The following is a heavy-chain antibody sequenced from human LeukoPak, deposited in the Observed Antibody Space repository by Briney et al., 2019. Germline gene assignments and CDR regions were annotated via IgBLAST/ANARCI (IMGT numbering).Heavy chain of an antibody. CDR1: GGSISSGDYY. Sequence: SETLSLTCTVSGGSISSGDYYWSWIRQPPGKGLEWIGYIYYSGSTYYNPSLKSRVTISVDTSKDQFSLKLSSVTAADTAVYYCARVGDGVYSGYGTFDYWGQGTLVTVSS. J-gene: IGHJ4*02. CDR2: IYYSGST. D-gene: IGHD5-12*01. V-gene: IGHV4-30-4*01. CDR3: ARVGDGVYSGYGTFDY.